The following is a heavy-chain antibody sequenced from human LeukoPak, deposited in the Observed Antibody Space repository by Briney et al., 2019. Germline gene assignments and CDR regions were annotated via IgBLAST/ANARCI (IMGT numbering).Heavy chain of an antibody. CDR2: MNPNSGNT. J-gene: IGHJ6*03. Sequence: ASVKVSCKASGYTFTSYDINWVRQATGQGLEWMGWMNPNSGNTGYAQKFQGRVTITRNTSISTAYMELSSLRSDDTAVYYCARNYYDFWSGYPSSYHYYYMDVWGKGTTVTVSS. CDR1: GYTFTSYD. D-gene: IGHD3-3*01. V-gene: IGHV1-8*03. CDR3: ARNYYDFWSGYPSSYHYYYMDV.